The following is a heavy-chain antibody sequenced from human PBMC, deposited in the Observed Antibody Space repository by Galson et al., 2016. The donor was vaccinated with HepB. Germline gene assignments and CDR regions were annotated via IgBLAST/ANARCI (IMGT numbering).Heavy chain of an antibody. D-gene: IGHD3-3*01. CDR1: GFRFGVYA. V-gene: IGHV3-23*01. J-gene: IGHJ1*01. CDR3: VKGEYGVWRARYRL. Sequence: SLRLSCAASGFRFGVYAMSWVRQVPGKGLEWVSGTGGSGDATFYADSVRGRFSISRDNSKNTLYLQMNSLRAEDTAVYYCVKGEYGVWRARYRLWGQGTLVTVSS. CDR2: TGGSGDAT.